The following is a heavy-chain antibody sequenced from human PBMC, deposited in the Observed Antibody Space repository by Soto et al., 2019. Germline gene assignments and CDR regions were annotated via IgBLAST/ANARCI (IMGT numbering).Heavy chain of an antibody. CDR1: GFTFSYYV. CDR3: VKDGGYCSSSTCYSPRNHYFDS. V-gene: IGHV3-7*03. D-gene: IGHD2-2*01. J-gene: IGHJ4*02. CDR2: IKFDGSEK. Sequence: GGSLRLSCEASGFTFSYYVMSWVRQSPGKGPEWVANIKFDGSEKQYVDSVRGRFTISRDNSRNSLFLQMNSLRAGDTAVYYCVKDGGYCSSSTCYSPRNHYFDSWAQGTLVTVSS.